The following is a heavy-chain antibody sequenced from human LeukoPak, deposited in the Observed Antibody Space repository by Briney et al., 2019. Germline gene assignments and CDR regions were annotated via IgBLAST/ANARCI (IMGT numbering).Heavy chain of an antibody. Sequence: GGSQRLSCAASGFTFSDYWMHWVRQAPGKGLMWVSTIDLAGEYTTYADSVKGRFTISRDNAKDTLYLQMNSLRAEDTAVYYCAKDRSSTTGTTYNWFDPWGQGTLVTVSS. J-gene: IGHJ5*02. D-gene: IGHD1-1*01. CDR1: GFTFSDYW. CDR2: IDLAGEYT. CDR3: AKDRSSTTGTTYNWFDP. V-gene: IGHV3-74*01.